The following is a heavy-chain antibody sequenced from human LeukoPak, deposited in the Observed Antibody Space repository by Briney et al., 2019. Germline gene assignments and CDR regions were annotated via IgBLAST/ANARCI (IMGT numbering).Heavy chain of an antibody. CDR2: IYYSGST. J-gene: IGHJ4*02. CDR1: GGSISSGGYY. D-gene: IGHD6-13*01. V-gene: IGHV4-31*03. CDR3: ARGEGVAAAGDY. Sequence: SETLSLTCTVSGGSISSGGYYWSWIRQHPGKGLEWIGYIYYSGSTYYNPSLKSRVTISVDTSKNQFSLKLSSVTAADTAVYYCARGEGVAAAGDYWGQGTLVTVSS.